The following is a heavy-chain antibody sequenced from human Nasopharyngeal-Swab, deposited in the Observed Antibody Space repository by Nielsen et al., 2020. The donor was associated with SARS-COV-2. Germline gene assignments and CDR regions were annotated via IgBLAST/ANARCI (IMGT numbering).Heavy chain of an antibody. CDR1: GGSISSYY. J-gene: IGHJ6*03. D-gene: IGHD3-3*01. V-gene: IGHV4-59*01. CDR2: IYYSGST. CDR3: ARAPYDFWSGYRGYYYYYMDV. Sequence: SETLSLTCTASGGSISSYYWSWIRQAPGKGLEWIGYIYYSGSTNYNPSLKSRVTISVDTSKNQFSLKLSSVTAADTAVYYCARAPYDFWSGYRGYYYYYMDVWGKGTTVTVSS.